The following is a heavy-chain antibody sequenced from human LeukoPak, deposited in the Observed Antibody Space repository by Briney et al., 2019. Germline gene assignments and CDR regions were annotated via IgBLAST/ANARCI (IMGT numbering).Heavy chain of an antibody. CDR1: GYTFTSYG. CDR2: IIPLFETV. D-gene: IGHD6-19*01. J-gene: IGHJ4*02. Sequence: ASVKVSCKASGYTFTSYGISWVRQAPGQGLEWMGGIIPLFETVSYSQKFKGRVTITADDSTTTGYMELSSLSADDTAIYYCARVQFGNGWSAFDHWGQGTVITVSS. CDR3: ARVQFGNGWSAFDH. V-gene: IGHV1-69*13.